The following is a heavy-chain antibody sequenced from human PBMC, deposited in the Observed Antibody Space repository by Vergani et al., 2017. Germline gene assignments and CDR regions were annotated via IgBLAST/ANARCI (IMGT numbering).Heavy chain of an antibody. V-gene: IGHV4-59*08. Sequence: QVQLQESGPGLVKPSETLSLTCTVSGGSISSYYWSWIRQPPGKGMEWIGYIYYSGSTNYNPSLKSRVTISVDTSKNQFSLKLSSVTAADTAVYYCARARLYSNYPYYYYGMDVWGQGTTVTVSS. CDR1: GGSISSYY. CDR2: IYYSGST. J-gene: IGHJ6*02. CDR3: ARARLYSNYPYYYYGMDV. D-gene: IGHD4-11*01.